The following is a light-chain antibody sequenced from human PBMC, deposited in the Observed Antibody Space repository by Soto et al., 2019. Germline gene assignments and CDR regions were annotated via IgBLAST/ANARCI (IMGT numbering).Light chain of an antibody. CDR2: GAS. CDR1: RSVRSN. J-gene: IGKJ1*01. Sequence: IVMTQSPATLSVSAGERVALSCKASRSVRSNLAWYQQKTGKPPRLLISGASTRDTGITDRFSGRGSGTECTLTINRLQSEDFAVYYCQQYNYSPGTFGQGTKVDIK. V-gene: IGKV3-15*01. CDR3: QQYNYSPGT.